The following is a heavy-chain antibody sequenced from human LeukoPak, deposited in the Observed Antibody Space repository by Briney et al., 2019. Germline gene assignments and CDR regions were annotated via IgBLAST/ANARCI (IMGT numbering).Heavy chain of an antibody. V-gene: IGHV4-4*07. D-gene: IGHD3-10*01. CDR1: GGSISGYY. Sequence: SETLSLTCTVSGGSISGYYWTWIRQPAGKGLEWIGRIDTSGSTNHNPSLKSRVTMSVDTSKNKFSLKLSSVTAADTAVYYCARGITMVRGVTTVNWFDPWGQGTLVTVSS. CDR2: IDTSGST. J-gene: IGHJ5*02. CDR3: ARGITMVRGVTTVNWFDP.